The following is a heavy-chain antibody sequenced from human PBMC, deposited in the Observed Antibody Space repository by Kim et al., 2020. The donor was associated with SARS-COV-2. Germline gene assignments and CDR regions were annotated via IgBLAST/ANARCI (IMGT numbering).Heavy chain of an antibody. Sequence: GGSLRLSCAVSGLTFSANDMHWVRQAPGKGLEWVACISRRGRTIVYADSVKGRFTISRDEAKNSIYLQMNSLRDEDTAVYYCARDRTAFDFWGQGTMVTVSS. V-gene: IGHV3-48*02. J-gene: IGHJ4*02. CDR2: ISRRGRTI. CDR3: ARDRTAFDF. CDR1: GLTFSAND. D-gene: IGHD1-1*01.